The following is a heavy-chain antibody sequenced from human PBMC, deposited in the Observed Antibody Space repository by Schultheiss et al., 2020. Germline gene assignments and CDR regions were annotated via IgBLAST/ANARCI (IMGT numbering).Heavy chain of an antibody. CDR1: GGSISSYY. J-gene: IGHJ4*02. CDR3: ASSPGGYDPLDS. CDR2: NYYGGSI. Sequence: SETLSLTCTVSGGSISSYYWTWIRQPPGKGLEWIGYNYYGGSINYNPSLKSRVTISVDTSKNQFSLKLSSVTAADTAVYYCASSPGGYDPLDSWGQGTLVNVYS. V-gene: IGHV4-59*01. D-gene: IGHD5-12*01.